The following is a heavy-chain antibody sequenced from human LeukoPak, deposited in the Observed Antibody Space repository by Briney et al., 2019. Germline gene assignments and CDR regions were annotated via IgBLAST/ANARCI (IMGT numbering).Heavy chain of an antibody. J-gene: IGHJ4*02. D-gene: IGHD2-2*01. CDR1: GYTFTGYY. CDR3: ARGRCSSTSCYFYY. Sequence: ASVKVSCKASGYTFTGYYMHWVRQAPGQGLEWMGRINPNSGGTNYAQKFQGRVTMTRDTSISTAYMELSRLRSDDTAVYYCARGRCSSTSCYFYYWGQGTLVTVSS. CDR2: INPNSGGT. V-gene: IGHV1-2*06.